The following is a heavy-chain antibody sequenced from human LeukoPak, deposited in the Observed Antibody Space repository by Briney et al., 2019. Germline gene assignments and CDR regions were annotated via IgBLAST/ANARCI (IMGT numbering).Heavy chain of an antibody. J-gene: IGHJ3*02. CDR1: GFTFSSYV. Sequence: GGSLRLSCAPSGFTFSSYVMHWVRQAPGKGLEWVAVIWNDGSNKYFAGSVKGRFTISRDSSKNTLYLQMNSLRAEDTAVYYCASATGDNDAFDIWGQGTMVTVSS. CDR2: IWNDGSNK. D-gene: IGHD7-27*01. V-gene: IGHV3-33*01. CDR3: ASATGDNDAFDI.